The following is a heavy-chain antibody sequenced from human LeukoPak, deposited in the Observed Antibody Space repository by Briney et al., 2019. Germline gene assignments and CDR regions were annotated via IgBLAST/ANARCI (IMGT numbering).Heavy chain of an antibody. J-gene: IGHJ3*02. CDR1: GFTFKTYW. D-gene: IGHD4-23*01. V-gene: IGHV3-74*01. Sequence: PRGSLRLSCAASGFTFKTYWMHWVRQAPGKGLVWVSHSNSDGSSTSYADSVRGRFTTSRDNAKNTLYLQMNSLRAEDTAVYYCARDLKGPVNDVFDMWGQGTMVTVSS. CDR3: ARDLKGPVNDVFDM. CDR2: SNSDGSST.